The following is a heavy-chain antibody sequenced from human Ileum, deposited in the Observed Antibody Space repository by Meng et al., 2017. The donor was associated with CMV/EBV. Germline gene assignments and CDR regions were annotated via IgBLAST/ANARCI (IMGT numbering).Heavy chain of an antibody. CDR2: IRYDGSNK. CDR1: EFTITSFG. V-gene: IGHV3-30*02. Sequence: GESLKISCAASEFTITSFGMHWARQAPGQGLEWVSFIRYDGSNKYYADSVKGRFTISRDNSKNMVFLQMNSLRPEDTAVYYCAKDRFGSGSSTTYYYYGMDVWGQGTTVTVSS. J-gene: IGHJ6*02. D-gene: IGHD3-10*01. CDR3: AKDRFGSGSSTTYYYYGMDV.